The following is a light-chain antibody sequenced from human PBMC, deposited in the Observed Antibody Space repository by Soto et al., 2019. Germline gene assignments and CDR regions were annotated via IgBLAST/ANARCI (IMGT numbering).Light chain of an antibody. Sequence: DIQMTQSPSTLSASVGDRVTISCRASRRISSWLAWYQQQPGKAPKLLVYDASTLQSGVPSRFSGNGSGTEFTLTISRLQPEDLATYFCQQYERYNPSFGGGTKLEI. J-gene: IGKJ4*01. V-gene: IGKV1-5*01. CDR2: DAS. CDR3: QQYERYNPS. CDR1: RRISSW.